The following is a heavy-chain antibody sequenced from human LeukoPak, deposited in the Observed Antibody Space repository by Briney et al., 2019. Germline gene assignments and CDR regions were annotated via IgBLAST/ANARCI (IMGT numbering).Heavy chain of an antibody. CDR1: GYTFINYG. CDR3: ARMWDYYDSSGLGG. V-gene: IGHV1-18*01. CDR2: ISAYNSAYNGNT. Sequence: ASVKVSCKASGYTFINYGITWVRQAPGQGLEWMGWISAYNSAYNGNTHYAQKLQGRATMTTDTSTSTAYMELSSLRSEDTAVYYCARMWDYYDSSGLGGWGQGTLVTVSS. D-gene: IGHD3-22*01. J-gene: IGHJ4*02.